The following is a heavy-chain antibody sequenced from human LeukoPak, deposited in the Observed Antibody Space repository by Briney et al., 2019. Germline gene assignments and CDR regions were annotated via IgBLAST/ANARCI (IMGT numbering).Heavy chain of an antibody. CDR3: ARDYYYDSSGYYYALYYYYYMDV. CDR2: SNWNGGST. V-gene: IGHV3-20*04. CDR1: GFTFDDYG. J-gene: IGHJ6*03. D-gene: IGHD3-22*01. Sequence: PGGSLRLSCAASGFTFDDYGMSWVRQAPGKGLEWVSGSNWNGGSTGYADSVKGRFTISRDNAKNSLYLQMNSLRAEDTALYYCARDYYYDSSGYYYALYYYYYMDVWGKGTTVTVSS.